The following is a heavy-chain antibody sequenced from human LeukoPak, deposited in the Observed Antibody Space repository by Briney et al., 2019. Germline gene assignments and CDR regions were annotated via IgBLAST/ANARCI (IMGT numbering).Heavy chain of an antibody. Sequence: GGSLRLSCAASGFTFSSYAMSWVRQAPGKGLEWVSAISGSGGSTYYADSAKGRFTISRDNSKNTLYLQMNSLRAEDTAVYYCAKVYSSSSRGFDYWGQGTLVTVSS. CDR1: GFTFSSYA. V-gene: IGHV3-23*01. J-gene: IGHJ4*02. D-gene: IGHD6-6*01. CDR3: AKVYSSSSRGFDY. CDR2: ISGSGGST.